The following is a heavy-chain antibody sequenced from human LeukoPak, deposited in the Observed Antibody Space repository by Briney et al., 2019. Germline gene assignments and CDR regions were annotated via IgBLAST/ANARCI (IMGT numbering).Heavy chain of an antibody. CDR2: ITSNGGST. CDR1: GFTFGSYT. V-gene: IGHV3-64*01. CDR3: ARGPANYFYMDV. J-gene: IGHJ6*03. Sequence: GGSLRLSCAASGFTFGSYTMHWVRQAPGKGLEYVSAITSNGGSTYRANSVKGRFTISRDNSKNTLYLQMGSLRAEDMGVYYCARGPANYFYMDVWGRGTTVTISS.